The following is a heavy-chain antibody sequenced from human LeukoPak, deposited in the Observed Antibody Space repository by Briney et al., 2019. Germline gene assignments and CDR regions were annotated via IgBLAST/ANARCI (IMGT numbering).Heavy chain of an antibody. CDR3: AKDGNSDSSGWYIGYFDY. D-gene: IGHD6-19*01. CDR2: ILYDGSNK. Sequence: GGSLRLSCAASGFTFSSYAMYWVRQAPGKGLQWVATILYDGSNKYYADSVKGRFTISRDNSKNTLYLQMNSLRAEDTAVYYCAKDGNSDSSGWYIGYFDYRGQGTLVTVSA. J-gene: IGHJ4*02. V-gene: IGHV3-30*04. CDR1: GFTFSSYA.